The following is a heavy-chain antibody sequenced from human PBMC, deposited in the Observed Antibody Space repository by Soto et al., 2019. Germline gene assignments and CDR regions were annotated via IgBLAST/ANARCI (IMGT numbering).Heavy chain of an antibody. CDR1: GFSLTTDGVG. CDR2: VYWDEDE. V-gene: IGHV2-5*02. CDR3: VRQDSRGRYFDF. J-gene: IGHJ4*02. D-gene: IGHD2-15*01. Sequence: QITLRESGPALVKPTQTLTLTCTVSGFSLTTDGVGVGWVRQPPGKALEWLTLVYWDEDERYSRSLQSRLTISRDTSRNKVVLTLTNVDPVDTATYYCVRQDSRGRYFDFWGQGILVTVSS.